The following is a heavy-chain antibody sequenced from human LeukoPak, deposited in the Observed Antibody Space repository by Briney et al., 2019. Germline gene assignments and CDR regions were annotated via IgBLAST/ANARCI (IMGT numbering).Heavy chain of an antibody. J-gene: IGHJ3*02. CDR2: INPNSGVT. D-gene: IGHD3-9*01. CDR3: ARERYYDILTGYPDAFDI. V-gene: IGHV1-2*02. Sequence: ASVKVSCKASGYTFTSYYMHWVRQAPGQGLEWMGWINPNSGVTNYAQKFQGRVTMTRDTSISTAYMELSRLRSDDTAVYYCARERYYDILTGYPDAFDIWGQGTMVTVSS. CDR1: GYTFTSYY.